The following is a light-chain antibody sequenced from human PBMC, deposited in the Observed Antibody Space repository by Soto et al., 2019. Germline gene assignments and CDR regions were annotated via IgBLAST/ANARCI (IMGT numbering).Light chain of an antibody. V-gene: IGKV1-5*01. Sequence: DIQMTQSPSTLSASVGDRVTITCRASQSINSWLAWYQQKPGKAPKLLIYDASSLESGVPSRFRGSASGTEFTLTISSLQPDDFATYYCQQYDRFSTFGQGTKV. CDR3: QQYDRFST. J-gene: IGKJ1*01. CDR1: QSINSW. CDR2: DAS.